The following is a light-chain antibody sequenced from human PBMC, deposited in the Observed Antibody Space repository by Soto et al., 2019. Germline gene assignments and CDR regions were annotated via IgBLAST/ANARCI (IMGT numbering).Light chain of an antibody. J-gene: IGKJ5*01. CDR3: QQYDDQSLT. CDR2: DAS. CDR1: QSISSW. V-gene: IGKV1-33*01. Sequence: DIQMTQSPSTLSASVGDRVTITCRASQSISSWLAWYQQKPGKAPNLLIYDASNLETGVPSRFSGSGSGTDFTFTISSLQPEDIATYYCQQYDDQSLTFGQGTRLEIK.